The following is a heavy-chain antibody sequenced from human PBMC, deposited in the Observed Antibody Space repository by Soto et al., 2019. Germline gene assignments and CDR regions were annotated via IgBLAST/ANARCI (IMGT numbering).Heavy chain of an antibody. CDR1: GFTFSSYA. V-gene: IGHV3-23*01. Sequence: EVQLLESGGGLVQPGGSVRLSCAASGFTFSSYAMSWVRQAQGKGLEWVSAISGSGGSTYYADSVKGRFTISRDNSKNTLYLQMNSLRAEDTAVYYCAKDNYDILTGYYLGGIDYWGQGTLVTVFS. CDR2: ISGSGGST. D-gene: IGHD3-9*01. J-gene: IGHJ4*02. CDR3: AKDNYDILTGYYLGGIDY.